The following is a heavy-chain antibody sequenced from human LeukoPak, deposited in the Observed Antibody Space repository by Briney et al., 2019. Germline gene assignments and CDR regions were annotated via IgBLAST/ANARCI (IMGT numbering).Heavy chain of an antibody. Sequence: SETLSLTCTVSGYSISSGYYWGWIRQPPGKGLEWIGSIYHSGSTYYNPSLKSRVTISVDTSKNQFSLKLSSVTAADTAVYYCARADYSSTWSHDYYYMDVWGKGTTVTVSS. CDR3: ARADYSSTWSHDYYYMDV. J-gene: IGHJ6*03. V-gene: IGHV4-38-2*02. D-gene: IGHD6-13*01. CDR1: GYSISSGYY. CDR2: IYHSGST.